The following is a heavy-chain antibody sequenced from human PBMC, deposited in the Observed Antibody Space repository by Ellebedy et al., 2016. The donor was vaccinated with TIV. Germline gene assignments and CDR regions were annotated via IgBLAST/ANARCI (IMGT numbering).Heavy chain of an antibody. J-gene: IGHJ6*02. V-gene: IGHV4-34*09. CDR2: ISHSGST. Sequence: LRLSXGVYGGSFSAYYWSWIRQPPGQGLEWIGEISHSGSTYYNPSLKSRVTISVDTSKNQFSLKLSSVTAADTAVYYCARESSGGDGSGSYYRAYYYYGMDVWGQGTTVTVSS. CDR1: GGSFSAYY. D-gene: IGHD3-10*01. CDR3: ARESSGGDGSGSYYRAYYYYGMDV.